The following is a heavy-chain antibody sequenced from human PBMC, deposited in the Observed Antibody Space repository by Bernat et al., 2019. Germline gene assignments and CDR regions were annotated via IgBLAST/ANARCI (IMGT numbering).Heavy chain of an antibody. V-gene: IGHV3-23*01. J-gene: IGHJ3*02. CDR1: GFTFSSYA. D-gene: IGHD3-9*01. Sequence: EVQLFESGGGLVQPGGSLRLSCAASGFTFSSYAMSWVRQAPGKGLELVSAISGSGGSTYYADAVKGRFTISRDKSKNTLYLQMNSLRAEDTAVYYCAKDRSESDILTGYYMGYAFDIWGQGKMVTVSS. CDR2: ISGSGGST. CDR3: AKDRSESDILTGYYMGYAFDI.